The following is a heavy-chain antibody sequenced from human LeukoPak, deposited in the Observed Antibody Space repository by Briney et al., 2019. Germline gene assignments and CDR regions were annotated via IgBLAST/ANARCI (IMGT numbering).Heavy chain of an antibody. CDR1: GFTFSSYS. Sequence: GGSLRLSCAAPGFTFSSYSMNWVRQAPGKGLEWVSYISSSSSTIYYADSVKGRFTISRDNAKNSLYLQMNSLRAEDTAVYYCARAAVAGTFDYWGQGTPVTVSS. J-gene: IGHJ4*02. CDR3: ARAAVAGTFDY. V-gene: IGHV3-48*01. CDR2: ISSSSSTI. D-gene: IGHD6-19*01.